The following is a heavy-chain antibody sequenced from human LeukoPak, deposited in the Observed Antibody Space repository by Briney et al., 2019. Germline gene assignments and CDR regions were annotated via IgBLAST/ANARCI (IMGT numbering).Heavy chain of an antibody. D-gene: IGHD2-15*01. J-gene: IGHJ4*02. CDR2: IYHSGST. CDR3: ARLGSTTLKVSDY. V-gene: IGHV4-38-2*01. CDR1: GYSISSGYY. Sequence: PSETQSLTCAVSGYSISSGYYWGWIRQPPGKGLECIGSIYHSGSTYYNPSLKSRVTISVDTSKNQFSLKLSSVTAADTAVYYCARLGSTTLKVSDYWGQGTLVTVSS.